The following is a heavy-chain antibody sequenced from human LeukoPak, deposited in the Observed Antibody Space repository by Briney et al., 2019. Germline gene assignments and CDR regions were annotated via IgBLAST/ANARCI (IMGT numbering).Heavy chain of an antibody. Sequence: GGSLRLSCAASGFTFSRYSMNWVRQAPGKGLEWVSSISGSSRSIYYADSVKGRFTISRDNAKNSLFLQMNSLRAEDTAVYYCAREGENGWSGAFDYWGQGTLVTVSS. CDR3: AREGENGWSGAFDY. CDR1: GFTFSRYS. D-gene: IGHD6-19*01. J-gene: IGHJ4*02. V-gene: IGHV3-21*01. CDR2: ISGSSRSI.